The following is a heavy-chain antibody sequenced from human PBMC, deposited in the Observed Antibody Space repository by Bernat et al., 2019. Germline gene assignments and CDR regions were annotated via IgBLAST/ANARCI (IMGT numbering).Heavy chain of an antibody. V-gene: IGHV4-39*01. CDR2: IYYSGST. CDR3: ARTLGVAAATGGY. J-gene: IGHJ4*02. D-gene: IGHD6-13*01. CDR1: GGSISSSSYY. Sequence: QLQLQESGPGLVKPSETLSLTCTVSGGSISSSSYYWGWIRQPPGKGLEWIGSIYYSGSTYYNASLKSRVTISVDTSKNQFSLKLSSVTAADTAVYYCARTLGVAAATGGYWGQGTLVTVSS.